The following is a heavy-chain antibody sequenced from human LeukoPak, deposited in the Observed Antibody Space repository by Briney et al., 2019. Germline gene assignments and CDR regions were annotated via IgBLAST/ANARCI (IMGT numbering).Heavy chain of an antibody. J-gene: IGHJ3*02. CDR3: AKGFVVYAMSRTDAFDI. D-gene: IGHD2-8*02. Sequence: PGGSLRLSCAASGFTFSSYAMSWVRQAPGKGLEWVSAISGCGGSTYYADSVEGRFTISRDNSKNTLYLQMNSLRAEDTAVYYCAKGFVVYAMSRTDAFDIWGQGTMVTVSS. V-gene: IGHV3-23*01. CDR2: ISGCGGST. CDR1: GFTFSSYA.